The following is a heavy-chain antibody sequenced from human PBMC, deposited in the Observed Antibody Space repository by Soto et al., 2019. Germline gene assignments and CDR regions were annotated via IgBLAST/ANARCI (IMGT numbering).Heavy chain of an antibody. CDR2: IYSSGST. CDR3: ARHTSLTSRQYSFDS. D-gene: IGHD2-2*01. Sequence: SSETLSLTCTVSGGSISSYYWSWIRQPPGKGLEWIGYIYSSGSTNYNPSLKSRVTISVDTSKNQFSLKLTSVTAADTAVYYCARHTSLTSRQYSFDSWGQGTLVTVS. J-gene: IGHJ4*02. V-gene: IGHV4-59*08. CDR1: GGSISSYY.